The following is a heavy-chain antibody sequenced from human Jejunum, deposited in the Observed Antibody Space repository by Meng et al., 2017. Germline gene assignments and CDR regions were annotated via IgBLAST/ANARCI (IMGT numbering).Heavy chain of an antibody. D-gene: IGHD3-10*01. CDR3: ARYGGSGSYWHFDP. CDR1: GGSFSGYY. Sequence: QVQLQQWGAGLLKPSETLSLTCAVYGGSFSGYYWTWIRQPPGKGLEWIGEINHSGSTNYNPSPKSRVTMSIDTSKIQFSLKLSSVTAADAAVYYCARYGGSGSYWHFDPWGRGTLVTVSS. V-gene: IGHV4-34*01. J-gene: IGHJ2*01. CDR2: INHSGST.